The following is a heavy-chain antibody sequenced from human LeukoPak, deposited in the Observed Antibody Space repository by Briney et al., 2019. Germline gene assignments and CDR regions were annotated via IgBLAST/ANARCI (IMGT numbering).Heavy chain of an antibody. V-gene: IGHV3-74*01. D-gene: IGHD2-15*01. CDR2: INGDGSST. J-gene: IGHJ6*04. Sequence: PGGSLRLSCAASGFTFSSYYIHWVRQAPRKGLEWVSRINGDGSSTRYADSVKGRFTISRGNAKNTVYLQMNSLRVEDTAVYSCARGLYCSGINCYNGMDVWGKGTTVTVSS. CDR3: ARGLYCSGINCYNGMDV. CDR1: GFTFSSYY.